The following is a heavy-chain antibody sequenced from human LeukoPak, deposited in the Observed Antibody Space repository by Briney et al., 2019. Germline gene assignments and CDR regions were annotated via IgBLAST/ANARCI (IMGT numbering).Heavy chain of an antibody. J-gene: IGHJ4*02. CDR1: GGSISSSSYY. V-gene: IGHV4-39*07. CDR3: ARLVGGVGATPDY. CDR2: IYYSGST. D-gene: IGHD1-26*01. Sequence: SETLSLTCTVSGGSISSSSYYWGWIRQPPGKGLEWIGSIYYSGSTYYNPSLKSRVTISVDTSKNQFSLKLSSVTAADTDVYYCARLVGGVGATPDYWGQGTLVTVSS.